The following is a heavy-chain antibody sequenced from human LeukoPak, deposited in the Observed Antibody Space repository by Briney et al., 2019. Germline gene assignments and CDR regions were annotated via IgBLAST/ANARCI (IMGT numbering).Heavy chain of an antibody. V-gene: IGHV3-33*01. J-gene: IGHJ4*02. CDR2: IWYAGSNK. CDR1: AFTFSKYG. D-gene: IGHD4-17*01. Sequence: GGSLRLSCAASAFTFSKYGMHWVRQAPGKGLEWVAVIWYAGSNKYYAGSVKGRFTISRDNSRNTLSLQMNSLRAEDTAVYYCATAPRGGDYEDYWGQGTLVTVSS. CDR3: ATAPRGGDYEDY.